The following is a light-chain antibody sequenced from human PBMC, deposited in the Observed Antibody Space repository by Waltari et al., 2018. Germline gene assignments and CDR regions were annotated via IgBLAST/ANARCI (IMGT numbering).Light chain of an antibody. CDR1: SSDVATYNL. CDR2: EVS. Sequence: QSALTQPASVSGSPGQSITISCTGDSSDVATYNLVSWYQQHPGKAPKLIIYEVSKRPSRVSDRSSATKSGNTASLTICGLQVEDEANYYCCSYAGSSTPGFFGPGTKVTVL. CDR3: CSYAGSSTPGF. J-gene: IGLJ1*01. V-gene: IGLV2-23*02.